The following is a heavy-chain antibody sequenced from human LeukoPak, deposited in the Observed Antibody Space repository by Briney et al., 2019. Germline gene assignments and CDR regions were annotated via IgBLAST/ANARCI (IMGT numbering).Heavy chain of an antibody. D-gene: IGHD3-9*01. CDR2: IYSGDST. J-gene: IGHJ4*02. V-gene: IGHV3-53*04. Sequence: GGSLRLSCAASGFTFSNAWMSWVRQAPGKGLEWVSVIYSGDSTHYADSVKGRFTISKHNSKNTLYLQMNSLRAEDTAVYYCATYFRIPHDCWGQGTLVTVSS. CDR1: GFTFSNAW. CDR3: ATYFRIPHDC.